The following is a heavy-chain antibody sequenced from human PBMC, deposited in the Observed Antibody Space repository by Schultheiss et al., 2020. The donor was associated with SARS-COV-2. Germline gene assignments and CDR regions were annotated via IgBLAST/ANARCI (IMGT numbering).Heavy chain of an antibody. V-gene: IGHV4-59*10. D-gene: IGHD2-2*01. J-gene: IGHJ3*02. CDR3: ASVVPAATRHDAFDI. CDR2: IYTSGST. Sequence: SETLSLTCAVYGGSFSGYYWSWIRQPPGKGLEWIGRIYTSGSTNYNPSLKSRVTMSVDTSKNQFSLKLSSVTAADTAVYYCASVVPAATRHDAFDIWGQGTMVTV. CDR1: GGSFSGYY.